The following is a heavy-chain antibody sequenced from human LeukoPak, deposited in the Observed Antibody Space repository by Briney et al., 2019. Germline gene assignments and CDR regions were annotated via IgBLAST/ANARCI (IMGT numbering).Heavy chain of an antibody. CDR3: ARRDMGATIDH. V-gene: IGHV4-39*01. Sequence: SETLSLTCTVSGDSISSSRFYWAWLRQPPGRGLEWIGSILYTGRTFYSPSLKSRVTISVDTSKNQFSLRLGSVTASDTAVYYCARRDMGATIDHWGQGTLVTVSS. CDR2: ILYTGRT. CDR1: GDSISSSRFY. D-gene: IGHD1-26*01. J-gene: IGHJ5*02.